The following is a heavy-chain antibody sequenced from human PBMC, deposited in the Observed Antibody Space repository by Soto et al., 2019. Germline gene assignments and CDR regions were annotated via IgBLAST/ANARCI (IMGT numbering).Heavy chain of an antibody. Sequence: ASVKVSCKASGYTFTSYDINWVRQATGQGLEWMGWMNPNSGNTGYAQKFQGRVTMTRNTSISTAYMELSSLRSEDTAVYYCARVSPEWGKIFGVVKGHYYYYMDVWGKGTTVTVSS. CDR2: MNPNSGNT. CDR3: ARVSPEWGKIFGVVKGHYYYYMDV. CDR1: GYTFTSYD. V-gene: IGHV1-8*01. D-gene: IGHD3-3*01. J-gene: IGHJ6*03.